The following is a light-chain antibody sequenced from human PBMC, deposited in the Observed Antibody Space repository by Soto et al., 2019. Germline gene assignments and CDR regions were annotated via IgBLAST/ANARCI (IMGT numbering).Light chain of an antibody. V-gene: IGKV1D-12*01. CDR1: QDIAAY. CDR3: QQAYSFPIT. Sequence: DIQVTQSPSSVSASAGDRVTITCRASQDIAAYLAWYQHKPGRAPELLIHAASSLQSGVPSRFSGSGSGTDFTLTINSLQPEDFATYYCQQAYSFPITFGQGTRLEI. CDR2: AAS. J-gene: IGKJ5*01.